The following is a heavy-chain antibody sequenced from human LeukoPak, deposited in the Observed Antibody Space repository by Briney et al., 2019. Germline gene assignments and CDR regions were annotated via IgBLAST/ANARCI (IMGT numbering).Heavy chain of an antibody. Sequence: PSETLSLTCTVSGGSISSSSYYWGWIRQPPGKGLEWIGSIYYSGSTYYNPSLKSRVTISVDTSKNQFSLKLSSVTAADTAVYYCARVPSGYAISNYMDVWGKGTTVTVSS. CDR2: IYYSGST. V-gene: IGHV4-39*07. CDR1: GGSISSSSYY. CDR3: ARVPSGYAISNYMDV. J-gene: IGHJ6*03. D-gene: IGHD5-12*01.